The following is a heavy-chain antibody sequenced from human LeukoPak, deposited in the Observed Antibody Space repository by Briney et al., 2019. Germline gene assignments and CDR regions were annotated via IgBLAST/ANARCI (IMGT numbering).Heavy chain of an antibody. V-gene: IGHV4-31*03. CDR1: GGSISSGGYY. J-gene: IGHJ6*02. D-gene: IGHD2/OR15-2a*01. CDR2: IYYSGST. Sequence: SETLSLTCTVSGGSISSGGYYWSWIRQHPGKGLEWIGYIYYSGSTYYNPSLKSRVTISVDTSKNQLSLKLTSVTAADTALYYCSRSGLTGMREYERADYYYYGMDLWGQGTAVTVFS. CDR3: SRSGLTGMREYERADYYYYGMDL.